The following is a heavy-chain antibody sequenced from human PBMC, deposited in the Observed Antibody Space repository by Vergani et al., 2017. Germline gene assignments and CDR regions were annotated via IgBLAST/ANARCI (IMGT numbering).Heavy chain of an antibody. CDR2: VYTSGMT. V-gene: IGHV4-61*02. CDR3: ARELSYYYGSGSDDYNPYNYEDMDV. CDR1: GGSINTGAYY. D-gene: IGHD3-10*01. J-gene: IGHJ6*02. Sequence: QVQLQESGPRLVRPSQTLSLTCTVSGGSINTGAYYWSWIRQPAGKGLEWIGRVYTSGMTNYNPSLKSRVTILVDRSKSQLSLKLTSVTAGDTAVYFCARELSYYYGSGSDDYNPYNYEDMDVWGPGTTVTVSS.